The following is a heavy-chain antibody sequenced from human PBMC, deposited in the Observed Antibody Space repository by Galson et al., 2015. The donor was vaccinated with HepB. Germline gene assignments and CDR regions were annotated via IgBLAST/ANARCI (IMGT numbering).Heavy chain of an antibody. CDR2: VSSGSTGR. CDR1: GFNFRNYG. Sequence: SLRLSCAASGFNFRNYGMHWVRQAPGKGLEWVSYVSSGSTGRYYADSVRGRFTISRDNAKNSLYLHMKGLRAEDTAVYYCARNPSSYDYYSMDVWGQGTTVTVSS. J-gene: IGHJ6*02. CDR3: ARNPSSYDYYSMDV. V-gene: IGHV3-48*01.